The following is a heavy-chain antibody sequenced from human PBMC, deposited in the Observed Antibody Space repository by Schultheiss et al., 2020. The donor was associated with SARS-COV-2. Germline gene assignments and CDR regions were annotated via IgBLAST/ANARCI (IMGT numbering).Heavy chain of an antibody. Sequence: GGSLRLSCAASGFTFSSYAMHWVRQAPGKGLEWVAVISYDGSNKYYADSVKGRFTIARGNSKNMLYLQMNSLRAEDTAVYYCARGGDSTDPFDYWGQGTLVTVSS. CDR2: ISYDGSNK. CDR3: ARGGDSTDPFDY. D-gene: IGHD6-13*01. V-gene: IGHV3-30*04. CDR1: GFTFSSYA. J-gene: IGHJ4*02.